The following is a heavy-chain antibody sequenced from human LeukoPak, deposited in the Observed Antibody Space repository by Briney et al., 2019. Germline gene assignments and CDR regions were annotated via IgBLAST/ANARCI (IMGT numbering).Heavy chain of an antibody. CDR2: ISYDGSNE. D-gene: IGHD2-2*01. Sequence: PGGSLRLSCAASGFTFSSYVMHWVRQAPGKGLEWVAIISYDGSNEYYADSVKGRFTISRDNSKNTLYLQMNSLRAEDTAVYYCAKDWDIVVVPAAMGYWGQGTLVTVSS. CDR3: AKDWDIVVVPAAMGY. V-gene: IGHV3-30*04. CDR1: GFTFSSYV. J-gene: IGHJ4*02.